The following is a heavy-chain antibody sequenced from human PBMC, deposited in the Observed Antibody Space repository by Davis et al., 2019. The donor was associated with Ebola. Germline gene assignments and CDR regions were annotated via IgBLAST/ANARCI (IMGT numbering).Heavy chain of an antibody. J-gene: IGHJ4*02. Sequence: ASVKVSCKASGFTFTDYYMHWVRQAPGQGLEWMGWIKLNSGGTNYAQRFQDRVTMTRDTSISTAYMELSSLTSDDTAVYYCARETDYDSSGYYRDYWGQGTLVTVSS. CDR2: IKLNSGGT. CDR3: ARETDYDSSGYYRDY. CDR1: GFTFTDYY. V-gene: IGHV1-2*02. D-gene: IGHD3-22*01.